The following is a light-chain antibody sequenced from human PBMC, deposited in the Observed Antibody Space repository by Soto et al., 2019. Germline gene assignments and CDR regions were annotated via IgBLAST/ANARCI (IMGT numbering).Light chain of an antibody. Sequence: ETVMTQSPVSLSVSPGERVTLSCGASQSVGSNVAWYQQKPGQAPRLLIYGASTRATGIPARISGSGSGTEFTLTISSLQSEDFAVYYCQQYNNWPGTFGQGTKVEIK. CDR2: GAS. J-gene: IGKJ1*01. V-gene: IGKV3-15*01. CDR3: QQYNNWPGT. CDR1: QSVGSN.